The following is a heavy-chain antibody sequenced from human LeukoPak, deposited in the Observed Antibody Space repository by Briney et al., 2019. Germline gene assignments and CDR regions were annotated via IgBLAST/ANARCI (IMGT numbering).Heavy chain of an antibody. CDR1: GFTFSSHS. Sequence: GGSLRLSCAASGFTFSSHSMNWVRQAPGKGLEWVSAISGSGGNTYYADSVKGRFTISRDNSKNTLYLQMNSLRAEDTAVYYCAKGWYFDLWGRGTLVTVSS. CDR3: AKGWYFDL. J-gene: IGHJ2*01. V-gene: IGHV3-23*01. CDR2: ISGSGGNT.